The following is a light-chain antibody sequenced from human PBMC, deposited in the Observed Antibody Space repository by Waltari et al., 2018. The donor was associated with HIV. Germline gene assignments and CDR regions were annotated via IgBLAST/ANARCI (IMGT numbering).Light chain of an antibody. CDR3: SSYTSSSTLEV. CDR2: DVS. Sequence: QTALTQSASVSGSPGQSITISCTGTSSDVGGYNYVSWYQQHPGKAPKLMIYDVSNRASGVSHRFSCSKSGNTASLTSSGLQAEDEADYYCSSYTSSSTLEVFGGGTKLTVL. J-gene: IGLJ3*02. CDR1: SSDVGGYNY. V-gene: IGLV2-14*03.